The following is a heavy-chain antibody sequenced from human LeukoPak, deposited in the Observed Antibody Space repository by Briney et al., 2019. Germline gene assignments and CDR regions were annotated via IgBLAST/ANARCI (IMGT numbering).Heavy chain of an antibody. Sequence: GGSLRLSCAASGFTFSSHAIHWVRQAPGKGLEWVAVISYDGSQKNYADSVKGRFTISRDNSKNTLYLQMNSLRAEDTAVYYCARGPSGYHNTGGQGTLVTVSS. CDR2: ISYDGSQK. CDR3: ARGPSGYHNT. CDR1: GFTFSSHA. J-gene: IGHJ4*02. V-gene: IGHV3-30*04. D-gene: IGHD5-12*01.